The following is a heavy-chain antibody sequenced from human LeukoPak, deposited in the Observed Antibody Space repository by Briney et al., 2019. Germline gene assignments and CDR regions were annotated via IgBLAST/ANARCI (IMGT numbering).Heavy chain of an antibody. J-gene: IGHJ4*02. CDR1: GYTFTDYY. CDR3: ARDGVVVAATLDY. V-gene: IGHV1-18*04. CDR2: ISAYNGNT. D-gene: IGHD2-15*01. Sequence: ASVKVFCKASGYTFTDYYMHWVRQAPGQGLEWMGWISAYNGNTNYAQKLQGRVTMTTDTSTSTAYMELRSLRSDDTAVYYCARDGVVVAATLDYWGQGTLVTVSS.